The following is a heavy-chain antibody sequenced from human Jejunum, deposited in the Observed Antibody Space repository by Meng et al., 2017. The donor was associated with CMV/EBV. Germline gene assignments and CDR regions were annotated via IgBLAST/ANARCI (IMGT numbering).Heavy chain of an antibody. CDR2: INQSGTT. Sequence: GGSFSGYCWSWIRQPPGKGLEWIGEINQSGTTNYSPALKSRVTMSVNTANNQFSLKLSSVTAADTAIYYCTRVAGYRNNWFDPWGQGTLVTVSS. CDR3: TRVAGYRNNWFDP. J-gene: IGHJ5*02. V-gene: IGHV4-34*01. CDR1: GGSFSGYC. D-gene: IGHD5-24*01.